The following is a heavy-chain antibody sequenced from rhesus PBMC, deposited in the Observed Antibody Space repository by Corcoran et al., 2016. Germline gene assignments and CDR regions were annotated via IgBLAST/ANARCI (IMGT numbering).Heavy chain of an antibody. J-gene: IGHJ4*01. CDR1: GGSISSSY. CDR3: ASGGDYYPYYFDY. Sequence: QVQLQESGPGLVKPSETLSVTCAVSGGSISSSYWSWIRQAPGKGLEWIGYIYGGVSRTNANPSLESLVTLSVDTSQNQFSLRLSSVTAADTAVYYCASGGDYYPYYFDYWGQGVLVTVSS. V-gene: IGHV4-169*02. D-gene: IGHD3-34*01. CDR2: IYGGVSRT.